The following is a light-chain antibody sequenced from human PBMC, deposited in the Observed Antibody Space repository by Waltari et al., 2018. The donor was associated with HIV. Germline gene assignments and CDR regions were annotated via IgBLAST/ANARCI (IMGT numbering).Light chain of an antibody. Sequence: EIVLTQSPATLSLSPGERATLSCRASTSVSSYLAWYQQKPGQAPRLLIYDASNRATGIPARFSGSGSGTDFTLTISSLEPEDFAVYYCQQRSNWPLYTFGQGTKLEIK. CDR3: QQRSNWPLYT. V-gene: IGKV3-11*01. J-gene: IGKJ2*01. CDR2: DAS. CDR1: TSVSSY.